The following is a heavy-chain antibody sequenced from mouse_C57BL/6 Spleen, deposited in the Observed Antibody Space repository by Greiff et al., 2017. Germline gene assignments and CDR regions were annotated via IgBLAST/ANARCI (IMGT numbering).Heavy chain of an antibody. CDR2: IDPEDGET. CDR3: ASSWTSYFDY. Sequence: VQLKESGAELVKPGASVKLSCTASGFNIKDYYMHWVKQRTEQGLEWIGRIDPEDGETKYAPKFQGKATITADTSSNTAYLQLSSLASADTSVYYCASSWTSYFDYWGQGTTLTVSS. J-gene: IGHJ2*01. V-gene: IGHV14-2*01. CDR1: GFNIKDYY.